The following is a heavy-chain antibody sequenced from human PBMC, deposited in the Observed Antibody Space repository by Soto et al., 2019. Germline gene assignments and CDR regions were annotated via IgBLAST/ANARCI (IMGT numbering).Heavy chain of an antibody. CDR2: ISSSGRP. CDR1: GCPDNNNAYS. Sequence: SETPSLPCTFPGCPDNNNAYSWNWTPHHPGKGPECIGHISSSGRPSHSPSLTSRHAISLDPSNNHFSLLLTSVAAADTAVYYCARGVSARIAEAGMGYFDSWGQGTLVTVSS. V-gene: IGHV4-31*03. CDR3: ARGVSARIAEAGMGYFDS. D-gene: IGHD6-19*01. J-gene: IGHJ4*02.